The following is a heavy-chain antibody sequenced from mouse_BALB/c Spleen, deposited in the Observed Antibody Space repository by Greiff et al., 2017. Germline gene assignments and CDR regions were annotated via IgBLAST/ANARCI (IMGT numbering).Heavy chain of an antibody. CDR2: IWSDGST. J-gene: IGHJ4*01. Sequence: VHLVESGPDLVAPSQSLSITCTVSGFSLTSYGVHWVRQPPGKGLEWLVVIWSDGSTTYNSALKSRLSISKDNSKSQVFLKMNSLQTDDTAMYYCARDYYGYGAMDYWGQGTSVTVSS. D-gene: IGHD1-2*01. CDR1: GFSLTSYG. V-gene: IGHV2-6-2*01. CDR3: ARDYYGYGAMDY.